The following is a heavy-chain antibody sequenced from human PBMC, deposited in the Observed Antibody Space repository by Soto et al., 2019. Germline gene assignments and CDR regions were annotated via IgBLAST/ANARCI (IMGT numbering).Heavy chain of an antibody. CDR3: STALRRDSALGAY. V-gene: IGHV3-15*05. CDR1: GFPFIDAW. CDR2: IRNNADGGTA. Sequence: PGGSLRLSCAASGFPFIDAWMTWVRQAPGKGLQWIGRIRNNADGGTADLAAPVRGRFSISRDDSKDTLYLHMNSLEIHDTVVYFCSTALRRDSALGAYWGQGTLVTVSS. J-gene: IGHJ4*02. D-gene: IGHD3-16*01.